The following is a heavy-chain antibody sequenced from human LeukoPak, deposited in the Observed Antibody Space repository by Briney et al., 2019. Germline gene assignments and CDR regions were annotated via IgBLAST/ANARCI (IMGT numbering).Heavy chain of an antibody. CDR3: AKGSSVAGTIFGY. CDR2: IYSGDIT. D-gene: IGHD6-19*01. J-gene: IGHJ4*02. V-gene: IGHV3-66*01. Sequence: GGSLRLSCAASGFSVSTNYMSWVRQAPGKGPEWVSVIYSGDITYYADSVKGRFTISRDNSKNTLYLQMNSLRAEDTAVYYCAKGSSVAGTIFGYWGQGTLVTVSS. CDR1: GFSVSTNY.